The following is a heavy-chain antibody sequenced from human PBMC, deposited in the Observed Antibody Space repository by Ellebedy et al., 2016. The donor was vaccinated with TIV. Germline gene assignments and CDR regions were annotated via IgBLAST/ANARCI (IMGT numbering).Heavy chain of an antibody. Sequence: AASVKVSCKASGYTFTDYYMHWVRQAPGQGLEWMGWINPNSGGTNYAQKFQGRVTMTRDTSISTAYMELSRLRSDDTAVYYCASEYGGSGELDYWGQGTLVTVSS. CDR1: GYTFTDYY. CDR2: INPNSGGT. J-gene: IGHJ4*02. CDR3: ASEYGGSGELDY. V-gene: IGHV1-2*02. D-gene: IGHD5-12*01.